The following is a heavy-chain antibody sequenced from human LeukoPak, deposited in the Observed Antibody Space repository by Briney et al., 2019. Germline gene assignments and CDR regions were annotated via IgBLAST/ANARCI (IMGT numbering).Heavy chain of an antibody. D-gene: IGHD3-9*01. Sequence: HTGGSLRLYCAASGFIFSSYGMHWVRQAPDKGLEWVAFIRYDGSRKYYADSVKGRFTISRDNSKNTLYLQMNSLRAEDTAVYYCAKSTEYDILTGYLYYFDYWGQGTLVTVSS. CDR1: GFIFSSYG. CDR3: AKSTEYDILTGYLYYFDY. J-gene: IGHJ4*02. V-gene: IGHV3-30*02. CDR2: IRYDGSRK.